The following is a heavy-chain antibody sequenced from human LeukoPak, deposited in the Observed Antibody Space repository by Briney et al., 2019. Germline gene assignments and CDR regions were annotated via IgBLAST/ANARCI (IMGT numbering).Heavy chain of an antibody. CDR3: ARDGVSSGYFDY. Sequence: TSETLSLTCAVSGGSISSSNWWSWVRQPPGKGLEWIGEIYHSGSTNYNPSLKSRVTISVDKSKNQFSLKLSSVTAADTAVYYCARDGVSSGYFDYWGQGTLVTVSS. J-gene: IGHJ4*02. V-gene: IGHV4-4*02. CDR1: GGSISSSNW. CDR2: IYHSGST. D-gene: IGHD3-22*01.